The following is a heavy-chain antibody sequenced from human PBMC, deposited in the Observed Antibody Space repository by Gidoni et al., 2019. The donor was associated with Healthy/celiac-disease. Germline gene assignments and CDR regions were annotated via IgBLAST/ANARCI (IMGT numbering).Heavy chain of an antibody. D-gene: IGHD3-10*01. J-gene: IGHJ5*02. V-gene: IGHV3-23*01. Sequence: EVQLLESGGGLVQPGGSLRLSCAASGFTFSSYAMSWVRQGPGKGLEWVSAISGSGGSTYYADSVKGRFTISRDNSKNTLYLQMNSLRAEDTAVYYCAKIITMVRGVISRWFDPWGQGTLVTVSS. CDR2: ISGSGGST. CDR3: AKIITMVRGVISRWFDP. CDR1: GFTFSSYA.